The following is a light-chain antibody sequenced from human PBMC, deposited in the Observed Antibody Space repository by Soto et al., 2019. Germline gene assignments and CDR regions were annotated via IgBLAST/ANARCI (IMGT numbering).Light chain of an antibody. CDR3: SSYAGSNNLV. Sequence: QSALTQPPSATGSPGQSVTIYCTGTSSDVGGYNYVSWYQQHPGKAPKLMIHEVSKRPSGVPDPLSSSKSGNTASLTVSGLKAEDEAAYYCSSYAGSNNLVFCGGTQLTVL. V-gene: IGLV2-8*01. CDR1: SSDVGGYNY. CDR2: EVS. J-gene: IGLJ2*01.